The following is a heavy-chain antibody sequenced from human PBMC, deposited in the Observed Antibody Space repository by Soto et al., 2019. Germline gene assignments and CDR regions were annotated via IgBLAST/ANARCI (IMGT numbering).Heavy chain of an antibody. CDR3: ARIEMATMIDDAFDI. D-gene: IGHD5-12*01. J-gene: IGHJ3*02. CDR1: GGSISSGDYY. V-gene: IGHV4-30-4*01. Sequence: QVQLQESGPGLVKPSQTLSLTCTVSGGSISSGDYYWSWIRQPPGKGLEWIGYIYYSGSTYYNPSLKSRVTISAETSKNQFSLKLSSVTAADTAVYYCARIEMATMIDDAFDIWGQGTMVTVSS. CDR2: IYYSGST.